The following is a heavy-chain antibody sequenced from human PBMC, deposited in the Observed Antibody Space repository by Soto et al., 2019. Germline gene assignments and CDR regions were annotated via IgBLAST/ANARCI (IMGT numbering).Heavy chain of an antibody. CDR1: GFTFSSYW. V-gene: IGHV3-74*01. Sequence: EVQLVESGGGLVQPGGSLRLSCAASGFTFSSYWMHWVRQAPGKGLVWVARINSDGSSTTYADSVKGRFTISRDNAKNTLYLQMNSLRAEDTAVYYCASSRSGYLHFDYWGQGTLVTVSS. CDR2: INSDGSST. D-gene: IGHD3-22*01. CDR3: ASSRSGYLHFDY. J-gene: IGHJ4*02.